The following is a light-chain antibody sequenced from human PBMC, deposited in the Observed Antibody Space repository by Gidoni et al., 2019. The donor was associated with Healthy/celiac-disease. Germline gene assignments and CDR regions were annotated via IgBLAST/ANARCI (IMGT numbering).Light chain of an antibody. V-gene: IGKV1-9*01. CDR2: AAS. Sequence: IQLTQSPASLSASVGDRVPITYRASQGISSYLAWYQQKPGKAPKLLIYAASTLQSGVPSMFSGSGSGTDFTLTISSLQPEDFATYYCQQRNSYPPYTFGQGTKLEIK. J-gene: IGKJ2*01. CDR1: QGISSY. CDR3: QQRNSYPPYT.